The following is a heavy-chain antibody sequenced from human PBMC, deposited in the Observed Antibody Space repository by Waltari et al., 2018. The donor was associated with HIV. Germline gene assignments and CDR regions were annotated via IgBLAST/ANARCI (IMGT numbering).Heavy chain of an antibody. CDR3: ARDSGDNSWSRNFFDP. Sequence: EVQLVESGGGPVKPGGSLRLSCRASGFTFNSYSLNWVRQAPGQGLEGSSSMRSSGSCTQYAESVKGRFTIARDNANKSVYLKMNSLRAEDRAVDYCARDSGDNSWSRNFFDPWGQGTLVTVSS. J-gene: IGHJ5*02. CDR2: MRSSGSCT. V-gene: IGHV3-21*01. CDR1: GFTFNSYS. D-gene: IGHD6-13*01.